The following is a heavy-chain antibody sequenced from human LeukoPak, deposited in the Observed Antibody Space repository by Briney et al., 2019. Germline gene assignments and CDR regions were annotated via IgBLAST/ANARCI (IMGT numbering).Heavy chain of an antibody. CDR2: VSDNGVIT. D-gene: IGHD6-19*01. CDR3: ARTRAVAPLYQHDY. CDR1: GFTFSGYA. V-gene: IGHV3-23*01. Sequence: GGSLRLSCAASGFTFSGYAMSWVRQAPGTGLEWVSLVSDNGVITYYADSVKGRFTISRDNSKNTLYLQMNNLRVEDTAVYYCARTRAVAPLYQHDYWCQGTLVTVSS. J-gene: IGHJ4*02.